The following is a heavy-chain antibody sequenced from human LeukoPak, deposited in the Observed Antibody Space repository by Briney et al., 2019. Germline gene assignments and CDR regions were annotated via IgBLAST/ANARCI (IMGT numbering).Heavy chain of an antibody. CDR2: IIPILGIA. CDR1: GGTFSSYA. J-gene: IGHJ4*02. D-gene: IGHD4-11*01. Sequence: SVKVSCKASGGTFSSYAISWVRQAPGQGLEWMGRIIPILGIANYAQKFQGRVTITADKSTSTAYMELSSLRSEDTAVYYCASPYRPPEAEDYWGQGTLVTVSS. CDR3: ASPYRPPEAEDY. V-gene: IGHV1-69*04.